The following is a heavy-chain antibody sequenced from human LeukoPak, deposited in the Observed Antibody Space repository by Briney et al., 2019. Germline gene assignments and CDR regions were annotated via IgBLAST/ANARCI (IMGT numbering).Heavy chain of an antibody. D-gene: IGHD3-3*01. Sequence: SETLSLTCAVYGGSFSGYYWSWIRQPPGKGLEWIGEINHSGSTNYNPPLKSRVTISVDTSKNQFSLKLSSVTAADTAVYYCARWYYDFWSGYYRLGYYYMDVWGKGTTVTVSS. V-gene: IGHV4-34*01. CDR3: ARWYYDFWSGYYRLGYYYMDV. CDR1: GGSFSGYY. CDR2: INHSGST. J-gene: IGHJ6*03.